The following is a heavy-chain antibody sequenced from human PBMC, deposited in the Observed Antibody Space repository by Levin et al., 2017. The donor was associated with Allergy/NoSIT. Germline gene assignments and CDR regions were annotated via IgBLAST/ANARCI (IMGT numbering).Heavy chain of an antibody. CDR3: ARFLAAARNYYYGMDV. D-gene: IGHD6-13*01. J-gene: IGHJ6*02. CDR2: ISSGSTYI. Sequence: GESLKISCAASGFTFSDFYMTWIRQAPGKGLEWVSYISSGSTYISYADSVKGRFTIPRDNAKNSLYLQMNSLRDEDTAVYYCARFLAAARNYYYGMDVWGQGTTVTVSS. V-gene: IGHV3-11*03. CDR1: GFTFSDFY.